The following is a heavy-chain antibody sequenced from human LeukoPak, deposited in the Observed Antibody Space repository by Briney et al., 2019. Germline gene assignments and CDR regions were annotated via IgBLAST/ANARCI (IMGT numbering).Heavy chain of an antibody. CDR2: TYFRSKWIH. J-gene: IGHJ4*02. V-gene: IGHV6-1*01. D-gene: IGHD1-14*01. CDR1: GDSVSSSTSA. Sequence: PSQTLSLTCAISGDSVSSSTSAWSWIRQSPSRGLEWLGRTYFRSKWIHDYALSVRGRITINPDTSKNQVSLLLNSMTPEDTAIYYCARNFSPDFDYWGQGTLVTVSS. CDR3: ARNFSPDFDY.